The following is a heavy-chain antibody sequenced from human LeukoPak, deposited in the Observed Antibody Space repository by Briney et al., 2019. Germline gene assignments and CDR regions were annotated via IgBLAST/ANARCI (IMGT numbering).Heavy chain of an antibody. V-gene: IGHV1-2*06. D-gene: IGHD5-18*01. J-gene: IGHJ5*02. CDR3: ARRGYSYGLGPFDP. Sequence: GASVKVSCKASGYTFTGYYMHWVRQAPGKGLEWMGRINPNSGGTNYAQKFQGRVTMTRDTSISTAYMELSRLRSEDTAVYYCARRGYSYGLGPFDPWGQGTLVTVSS. CDR1: GYTFTGYY. CDR2: INPNSGGT.